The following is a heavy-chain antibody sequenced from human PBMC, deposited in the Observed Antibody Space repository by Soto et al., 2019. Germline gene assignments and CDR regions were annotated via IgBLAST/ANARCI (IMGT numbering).Heavy chain of an antibody. CDR2: FYYSGST. J-gene: IGHJ5*02. V-gene: IGHV4-39*01. Sequence: QLQLQESGPGLVKPSETLSLTCTVSGGSISSSNYYWAWIRQPPGKGLEWIGSFYYSGSTFYKPSLKSRVSISVDTSKNQFSLKLSSVTAADTAVYYCARPIEGGSSGYHHWGQGTLVTVSS. CDR3: ARPIEGGSSGYHH. D-gene: IGHD3-22*01. CDR1: GGSISSSNYY.